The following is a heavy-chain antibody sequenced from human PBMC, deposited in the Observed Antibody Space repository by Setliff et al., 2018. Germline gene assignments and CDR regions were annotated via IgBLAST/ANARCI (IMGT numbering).Heavy chain of an antibody. CDR1: GYTFTDYH. Sequence: ASVKVSCKTSGYTFTDYHLHWVRQAPGQGLEWMGWISGYNGNTDYAQNFQGRVTMTTDTSTSTAYMELSSLGSEDTAVYYCAGGQPLVRKYYYYMDVWGKGTTVTVSS. V-gene: IGHV1-18*04. CDR2: ISGYNGNT. J-gene: IGHJ6*03. CDR3: AGGQPLVRKYYYYMDV. D-gene: IGHD3-10*01.